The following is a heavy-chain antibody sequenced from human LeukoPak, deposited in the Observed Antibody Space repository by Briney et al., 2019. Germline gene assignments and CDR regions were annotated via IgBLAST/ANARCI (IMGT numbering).Heavy chain of an antibody. V-gene: IGHV4-39*01. CDR3: ARHFYDILTDTWAYGMDV. CDR1: GGSISSSSYS. J-gene: IGHJ6*02. D-gene: IGHD3-9*01. CDR2: IYYSGST. Sequence: KPSETLSLTCTVSGGSISSSSYSWGWIRQPPGKGLEWIGSIYYSGSTYYNPSLKSRVTISVDTSKNQFSLKLSSVTAADTAVYYCARHFYDILTDTWAYGMDVWGQGTTVTVSS.